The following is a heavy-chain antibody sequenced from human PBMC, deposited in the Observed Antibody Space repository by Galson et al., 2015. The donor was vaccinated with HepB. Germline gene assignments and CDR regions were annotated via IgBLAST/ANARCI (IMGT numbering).Heavy chain of an antibody. Sequence: SVKVSCKATGYTFTTYNIQWVRQAPGQGLEWMASISPSDGAVHYAQEFQGRVTMTRYTSTSTVYMDLSSLASEDTAVYYCAREQFFTYYFDYWGQGTLVTVSS. D-gene: IGHD3-3*01. CDR2: ISPSDGAV. V-gene: IGHV1-46*01. CDR3: AREQFFTYYFDY. CDR1: GYTFTTYN. J-gene: IGHJ4*02.